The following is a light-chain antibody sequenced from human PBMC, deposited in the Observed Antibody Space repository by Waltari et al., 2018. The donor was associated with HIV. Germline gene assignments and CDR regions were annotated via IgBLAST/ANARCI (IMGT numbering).Light chain of an antibody. CDR2: GAA. J-gene: IGKJ1*01. Sequence: EIVLTQSPGTLSLSPGERATLSCRASQSVSSSYLAWYQQKPGQAPRLLISGAASMATGIPDRFSGSGSGTDFTLSISRLEPEDCAVYYCQQYGSSPRTFGQGSKVEIK. CDR3: QQYGSSPRT. V-gene: IGKV3-20*01. CDR1: QSVSSSY.